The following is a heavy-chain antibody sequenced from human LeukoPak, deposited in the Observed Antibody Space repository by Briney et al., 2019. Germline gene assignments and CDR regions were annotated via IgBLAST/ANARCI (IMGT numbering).Heavy chain of an antibody. CDR1: GFTFSGYT. D-gene: IGHD3-3*01. Sequence: GGSLRLSCTASGFTFSGYTMTWVRQAPGKGLEWVSSISGFSDYIHYADSVKGRFTVSRDNSKNSLYLQMNSLRAEDTAVYYCAKEIRVSRFLDYLPPFDSWGQGNLVTVSS. CDR3: AKEIRVSRFLDYLPPFDS. V-gene: IGHV3-21*01. J-gene: IGHJ4*02. CDR2: ISGFSDYI.